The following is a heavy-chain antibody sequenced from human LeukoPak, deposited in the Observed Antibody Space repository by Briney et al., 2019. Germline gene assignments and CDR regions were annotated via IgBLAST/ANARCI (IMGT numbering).Heavy chain of an antibody. Sequence: SETLSLTCTVSGGSISSYYWSWIRQPPGKGLEWIGYIYYSGSTNYNPSLKRRVAISVDTSKNQFSLNLSSVTAADTAVYYCARARIAVAGTGINLDWFDPWGQGTLVTVSS. CDR1: GGSISSYY. J-gene: IGHJ5*02. V-gene: IGHV4-59*08. CDR3: ARARIAVAGTGINLDWFDP. D-gene: IGHD6-19*01. CDR2: IYYSGST.